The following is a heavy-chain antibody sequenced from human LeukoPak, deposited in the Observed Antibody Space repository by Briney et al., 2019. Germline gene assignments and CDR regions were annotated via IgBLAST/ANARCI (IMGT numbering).Heavy chain of an antibody. D-gene: IGHD4-17*01. CDR2: IYYSGST. CDR1: GGSISSGGHY. CDR3: ARAEDYGDYGGFGY. Sequence: PSETLSLTCTDSGGSISSGGHYWSWIRQHPGKGLEWIGYIYYSGSTYYNPSLKSRVTISVDTSKNQFSPKLSSVTAADTAVYYCARAEDYGDYGGFGYWGQGTLVTVSS. V-gene: IGHV4-31*03. J-gene: IGHJ4*02.